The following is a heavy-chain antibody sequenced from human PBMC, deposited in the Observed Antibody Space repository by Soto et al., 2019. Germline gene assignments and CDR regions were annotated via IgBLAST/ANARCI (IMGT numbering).Heavy chain of an antibody. Sequence: ASVKVSCKASGYTFTSYGISWVRQAPGQGLEWMGWISAYNGNTNYAQKLQGRVTMTTDTSTSTAYMELRSLRSDDTAVYYCAREDSSGYHYYGMDVWGQGTTVTVSS. D-gene: IGHD3-22*01. J-gene: IGHJ6*02. CDR2: ISAYNGNT. CDR3: AREDSSGYHYYGMDV. CDR1: GYTFTSYG. V-gene: IGHV1-18*01.